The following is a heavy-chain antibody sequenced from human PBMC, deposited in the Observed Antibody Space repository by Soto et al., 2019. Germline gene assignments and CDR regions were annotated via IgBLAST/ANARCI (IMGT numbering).Heavy chain of an antibody. D-gene: IGHD2-2*01. CDR1: GFTFSNYA. CDR3: AKHLGPATAIDY. CDR2: ISVSGGST. J-gene: IGHJ4*02. Sequence: GGSLRLSCAASGFTFSNYAMSWVRQAQGKGLEWVSAISVSGGSTYYADSVKGRFTISRDNSKNTLYLQMNSLGAEDTAVYYCAKHLGPATAIDYWGQGTLVTVSS. V-gene: IGHV3-23*01.